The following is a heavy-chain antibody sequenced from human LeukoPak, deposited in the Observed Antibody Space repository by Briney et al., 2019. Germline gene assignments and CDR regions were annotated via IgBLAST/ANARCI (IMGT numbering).Heavy chain of an antibody. CDR2: IYYSGST. V-gene: IGHV4-61*01. J-gene: IGHJ4*02. CDR3: ASEYCSGGSCYGVDY. CDR1: GGSVSSGSYY. Sequence: LETLSLTCTVSGGSVSSGSYYWSWIRQPPGKGLEWIGYIYYSGSTNYNPSLKSRVTISVDTSKNQFSLKLSSVTAADTAVYYCASEYCSGGSCYGVDYWGQGTLVTVSS. D-gene: IGHD2-15*01.